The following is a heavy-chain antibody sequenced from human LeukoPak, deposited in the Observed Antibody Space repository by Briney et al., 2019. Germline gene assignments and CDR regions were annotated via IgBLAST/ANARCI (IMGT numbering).Heavy chain of an antibody. CDR2: ISSSSSYI. V-gene: IGHV3-21*01. D-gene: IGHD3-9*01. Sequence: GGSLRLSCAASGFTFSSYSMNWVRQAPGKGLEWVSSISSSSSYIYYADSVKDRFTISRDNAKNSLYLQMNSLRAEDTAVYYCARGTRSNFDWLFKPVDYWGQGTLVTVSS. J-gene: IGHJ4*02. CDR3: ARGTRSNFDWLFKPVDY. CDR1: GFTFSSYS.